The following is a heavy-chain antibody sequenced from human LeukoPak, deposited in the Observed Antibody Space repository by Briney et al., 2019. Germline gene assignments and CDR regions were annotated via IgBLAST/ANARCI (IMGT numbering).Heavy chain of an antibody. CDR1: GFTFLSYV. D-gene: IGHD1-26*01. J-gene: IGHJ4*02. Sequence: GSLRLSCAASGFTFLSYVMSWVRQTPEKGLEWVSAITGDGGGTNHADSVKGRFFISRDNSKNTLYLQMNSLRAEDTAVYYCAKETSSGNFVTIDCWGQGALVTVSS. CDR2: ITGDGGGT. CDR3: AKETSSGNFVTIDC. V-gene: IGHV3-23*01.